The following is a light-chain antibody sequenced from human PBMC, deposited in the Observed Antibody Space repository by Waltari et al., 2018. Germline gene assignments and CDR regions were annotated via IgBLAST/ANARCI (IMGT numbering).Light chain of an antibody. V-gene: IGLV3-10*01. J-gene: IGLJ1*01. CDR2: VDT. CDR3: YSSDSTGLRV. Sequence: SYELTQPPSVSVSPGQTARITCSGHELPPQYAHWFQQKSGQAPRLVLFVDTKRPSGIPERFSGSSSGTVATLTITGAQVDDEADYYCYSSDSTGLRVFGGGTTVVVL. CDR1: ELPPQY.